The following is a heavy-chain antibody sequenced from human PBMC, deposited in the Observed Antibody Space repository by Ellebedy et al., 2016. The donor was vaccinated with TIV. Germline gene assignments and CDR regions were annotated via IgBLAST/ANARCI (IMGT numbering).Heavy chain of an antibody. CDR2: MNQVGSEK. CDR3: AREGNYYGSGISS. Sequence: GESLKISCAAFGFTFTTYWMSWVRQAPGKGLEWVANMNQVGSEKYYVDSVKGRFTISRDNAQNSLYLHMNNLRAEDTAVYYCAREGNYYGSGISSWGQGTLVTVSS. J-gene: IGHJ5*02. CDR1: GFTFTTYW. V-gene: IGHV3-7*03. D-gene: IGHD3-10*01.